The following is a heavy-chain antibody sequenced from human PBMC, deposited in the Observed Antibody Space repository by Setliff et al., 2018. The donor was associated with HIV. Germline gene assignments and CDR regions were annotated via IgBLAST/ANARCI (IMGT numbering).Heavy chain of an antibody. J-gene: IGHJ6*03. D-gene: IGHD3-10*01. CDR1: GGSISSNW. V-gene: IGHV4-4*02. CDR2: IYHSGST. CDR3: ARRGSGFFHYYYMDV. Sequence: PSETLSLTCAVSGGSISSNWWSWVRQSPGKGLEWIGEIYHSGSTHYNPSLQSRVTISVDTSKNQFSLKLSSVTAADTAVYYCARRGSGFFHYYYMDVWGKGTTVTVSS.